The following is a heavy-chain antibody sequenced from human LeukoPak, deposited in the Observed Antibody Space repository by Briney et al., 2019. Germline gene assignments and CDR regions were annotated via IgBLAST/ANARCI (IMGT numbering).Heavy chain of an antibody. CDR3: ARDSGYTGYSDY. J-gene: IGHJ4*02. CDR1: GFTFSDYY. CDR2: ISSSSSYT. V-gene: IGHV3-11*05. Sequence: PGESLRLSCAASGFTFSDYYMSWIRQAPGKGLEWVSYISSSSSYTDYADSVKGRFTISRDNAKNSLNLQMNSLRAEDTAVYYCARDSGYTGYSDYWGQGTLVTLS. D-gene: IGHD5-12*01.